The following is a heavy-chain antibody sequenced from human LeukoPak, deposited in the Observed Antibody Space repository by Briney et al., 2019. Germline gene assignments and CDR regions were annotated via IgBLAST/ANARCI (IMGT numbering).Heavy chain of an antibody. J-gene: IGHJ4*02. D-gene: IGHD1-26*01. Sequence: PGGCLRLSCSAAGFTFTSYAMHGVRQAPGEGLEYGSAISSNGANKYYADSVKGRFTISRDNSKNTLYLQMSSLRAEDTAVYYCVKGVQYSGSYYTFDHWGQGTLVTVSS. V-gene: IGHV3-64D*09. CDR2: ISSNGANK. CDR3: VKGVQYSGSYYTFDH. CDR1: GFTFTSYA.